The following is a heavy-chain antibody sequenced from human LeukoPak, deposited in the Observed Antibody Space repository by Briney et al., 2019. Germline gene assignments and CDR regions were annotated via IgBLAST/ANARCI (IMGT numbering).Heavy chain of an antibody. Sequence: PGGSLRLSCAASGFTFSSYSMNWVRQAPGKGLEWVSSISSSSSYMYYADSVKGRFTISRDNAKNSLYLQMNSLRAEDTAVYYCARDPRGGPFDYWGQGTLVTVSS. V-gene: IGHV3-21*01. CDR1: GFTFSSYS. D-gene: IGHD1-26*01. J-gene: IGHJ4*02. CDR3: ARDPRGGPFDY. CDR2: ISSSSSYM.